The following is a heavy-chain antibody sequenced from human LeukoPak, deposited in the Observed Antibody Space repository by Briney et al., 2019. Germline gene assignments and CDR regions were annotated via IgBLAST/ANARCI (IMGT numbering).Heavy chain of an antibody. D-gene: IGHD5-12*01. CDR3: ARDSRGYGFDS. J-gene: IGHJ4*02. V-gene: IGHV3-53*04. Sequence: GGSLRLSCAASGFTVSGSYMSWVRQAPGKGLEWVSVIYSGGSTYYADSVKGRFTISRHNSKNTLYLQMNSLRAEDTAVYYCARDSRGYGFDSWGQGTLVTVSS. CDR2: IYSGGST. CDR1: GFTVSGSY.